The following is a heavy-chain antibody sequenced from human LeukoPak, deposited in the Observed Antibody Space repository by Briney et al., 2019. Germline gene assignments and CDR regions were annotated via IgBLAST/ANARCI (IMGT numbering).Heavy chain of an antibody. J-gene: IGHJ4*02. Sequence: GGCLRLSCAPSVFTFSRNAMRRVRQAPGKGLEWVSAISSTGGSTYYADSVKGRFTISRDNSKNTLYLQMSSPRVEDTAVFYCAKGSRRFSYDFDFWGQGTLVTVSS. V-gene: IGHV3-23*01. CDR3: AKGSRRFSYDFDF. CDR1: VFTFSRNA. D-gene: IGHD2-2*01. CDR2: ISSTGGST.